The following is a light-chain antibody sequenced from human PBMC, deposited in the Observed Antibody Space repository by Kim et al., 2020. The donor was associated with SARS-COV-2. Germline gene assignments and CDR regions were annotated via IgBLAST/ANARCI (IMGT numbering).Light chain of an antibody. CDR3: QAWDNSTTVA. Sequence: VAPGQTASIPCSGDRLGDKYASWYQHKPGQSPFLVIYQDDKRPSDIPARFSGSNPGDTATLTISGTQAVDEADYYCQAWDNSTTVAFGGGTQLTVL. CDR2: QDD. V-gene: IGLV3-1*01. J-gene: IGLJ2*01. CDR1: RLGDKY.